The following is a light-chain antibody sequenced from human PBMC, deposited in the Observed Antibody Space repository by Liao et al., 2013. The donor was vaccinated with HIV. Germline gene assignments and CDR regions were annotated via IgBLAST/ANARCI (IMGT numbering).Light chain of an antibody. V-gene: IGLV3-27*01. CDR2: KDS. Sequence: SYELTQPSSVSVSPGQTARISCSGGVLTRKYARWFQQKPGQAPVLVIHKDSERRSGIPERFSGSSSGTTVTLTINGAQVEDEADYYCYAVADNIWVFGGGTKLTVL. CDR1: VLTRKY. J-gene: IGLJ3*02. CDR3: YAVADNIWV.